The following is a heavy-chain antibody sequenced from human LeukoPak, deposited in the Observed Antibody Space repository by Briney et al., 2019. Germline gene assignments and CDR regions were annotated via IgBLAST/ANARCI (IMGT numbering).Heavy chain of an antibody. D-gene: IGHD5-18*01. V-gene: IGHV4-39*01. CDR1: GGSISSSSYY. CDR3: ARQDTAMVMDAFDI. J-gene: IGHJ3*02. Sequence: SSETLSLTCTVSGGSISSSSYYWGWIRQPPGKGLEWIGSIYYSGSTYYNPSLKSRVTISVDTSKNQFSLKLSSVTAADTAVYYCARQDTAMVMDAFDIWGQGTIVTVSS. CDR2: IYYSGST.